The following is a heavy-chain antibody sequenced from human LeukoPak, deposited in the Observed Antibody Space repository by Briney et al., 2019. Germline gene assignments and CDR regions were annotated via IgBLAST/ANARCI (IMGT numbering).Heavy chain of an antibody. Sequence: PGGALRLSCAASVFTFSSYAMSWVRQAPWRGVEWVSVISGSGGSTYYADSVKGRFTISRDNSKNTLYLQMNSLRAEDTAVYYCAKDREVVPAAQVDYWGQGTLVTVSS. V-gene: IGHV3-23*01. CDR1: VFTFSSYA. CDR3: AKDREVVPAAQVDY. D-gene: IGHD2-2*01. J-gene: IGHJ4*02. CDR2: ISGSGGST.